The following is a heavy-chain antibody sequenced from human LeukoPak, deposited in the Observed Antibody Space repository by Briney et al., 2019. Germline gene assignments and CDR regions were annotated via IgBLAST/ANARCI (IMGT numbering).Heavy chain of an antibody. CDR3: ARGRYSAGDNWFDP. D-gene: IGHD3-9*01. Sequence: PSETLSLTCSVSGGSITSSYWSWIRQSPGKGLEWIGYIHYTGSTNYNPSLKSRVTMLIDTSKNQFSLKLSSVTAADTAVYYCARGRYSAGDNWFDPWGQGTLVTVSS. CDR2: IHYTGST. CDR1: GGSITSSY. V-gene: IGHV4-59*01. J-gene: IGHJ5*02.